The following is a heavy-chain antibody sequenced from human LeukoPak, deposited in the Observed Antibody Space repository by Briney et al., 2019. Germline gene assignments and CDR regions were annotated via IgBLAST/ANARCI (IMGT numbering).Heavy chain of an antibody. J-gene: IGHJ4*02. CDR2: FYHSVGT. Sequence: SETLSLTCNVSASSISSYYCSWIRQPPGEGLEWIGYFYHSVGTNCNPCLKGRATISVGTSKDEVSLRLRSVTVADTAVYYCARGASSSWYSLWKFWGQGTLVTVSS. D-gene: IGHD6-13*01. CDR1: ASSISSYY. V-gene: IGHV4-59*01. CDR3: ARGASSSWYSLWKF.